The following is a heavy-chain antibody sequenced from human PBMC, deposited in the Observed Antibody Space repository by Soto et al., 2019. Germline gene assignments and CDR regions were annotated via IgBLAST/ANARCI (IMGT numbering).Heavy chain of an antibody. D-gene: IGHD4-17*01. CDR3: ARQYATVATRYFDY. CDR1: GGSISSSSYY. V-gene: IGHV4-39*01. CDR2: IYYSGST. Sequence: QLQLQESGPGLVKPSETLSLTCTVSGGSISSSSYYWGWIRQPPGKGLEWIGSIYYSGSTYYNPSLKSRVTISVDTSKNQFSLKLSSVTAADTAVYYCARQYATVATRYFDYWGQGTLVTVSS. J-gene: IGHJ4*02.